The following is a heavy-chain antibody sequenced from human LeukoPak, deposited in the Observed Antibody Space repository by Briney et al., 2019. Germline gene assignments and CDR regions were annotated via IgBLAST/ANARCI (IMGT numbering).Heavy chain of an antibody. V-gene: IGHV3-48*01. CDR2: ISSSSSTI. Sequence: GGSLRLSCAASGFTFSSYSMNWVRQAPGKGLEWVSYISSSSSTIYYADSVKGRFTISRDNAKNSLYLQMNSLRAEDTAVYYCARENYDYVWGSREPGFDYWGQGTLVTVPS. CDR1: GFTFSSYS. J-gene: IGHJ4*02. CDR3: ARENYDYVWGSREPGFDY. D-gene: IGHD3-16*01.